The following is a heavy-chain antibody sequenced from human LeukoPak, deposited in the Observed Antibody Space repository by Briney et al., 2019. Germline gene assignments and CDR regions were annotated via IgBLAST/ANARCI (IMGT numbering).Heavy chain of an antibody. J-gene: IGHJ5*02. V-gene: IGHV1-2*02. CDR3: ARDYTGDYNWFDP. CDR2: INPNSGGT. D-gene: IGHD7-27*01. CDR1: GYTFTGYY. Sequence: ASVKVSCKASGYTFTGYYMHWVRQAPGQGLEWMGWINPNSGGTKYAQKFQGRVTMTRDTSINTAYMELSSLRSDDTAFYYCARDYTGDYNWFDPWGQGTLVTVPS.